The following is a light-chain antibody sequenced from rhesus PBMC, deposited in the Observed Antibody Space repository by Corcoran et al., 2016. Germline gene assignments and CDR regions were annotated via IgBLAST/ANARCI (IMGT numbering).Light chain of an antibody. Sequence: QAALTQPPSVSKSLGQSVHISCTGTNSDIGTYNYVSWYQQHPGKAPKLMIYGVCNRPAGVSDRFSVSKSANTASLTISGLPAEDEADYYCCSYTTSSIYIFGTGTRLTVL. CDR3: CSYTTSSIYI. CDR2: GVC. J-gene: IGLJ1*01. CDR1: NSDIGTYNY. V-gene: IGLV2S7*01.